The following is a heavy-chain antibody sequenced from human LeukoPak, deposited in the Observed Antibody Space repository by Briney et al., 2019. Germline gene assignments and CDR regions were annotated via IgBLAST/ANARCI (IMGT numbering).Heavy chain of an antibody. Sequence: GESLKISCKGSGYSFPTYWIAWVRQMPGKGLEWMGIIYPGDSDTRYSPSFQGQVTISADKSISTAYLQWNSLKASDIAMYYCARPRMSGSFGAFDIWGQGTMVTVSS. V-gene: IGHV5-51*01. CDR1: GYSFPTYW. CDR2: IYPGDSDT. D-gene: IGHD1-26*01. J-gene: IGHJ3*02. CDR3: ARPRMSGSFGAFDI.